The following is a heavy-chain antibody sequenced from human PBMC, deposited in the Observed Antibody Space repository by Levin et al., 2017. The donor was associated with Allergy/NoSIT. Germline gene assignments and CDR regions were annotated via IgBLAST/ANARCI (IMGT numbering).Heavy chain of an antibody. CDR1: GGTFNTYL. J-gene: IGHJ4*02. Sequence: VASVKVSCKASGGTFNTYLISWVRQAPGQGLEWMGGIIPVFGTTNYAQKFQGRVMVTADESTSTAYMELTSLRSEDTAVYYCAREGTFHYDGTGYYFDYWGQGTLVTVSS. V-gene: IGHV1-69*13. CDR3: AREGTFHYDGTGYYFDY. CDR2: IIPVFGTT. D-gene: IGHD3-22*01.